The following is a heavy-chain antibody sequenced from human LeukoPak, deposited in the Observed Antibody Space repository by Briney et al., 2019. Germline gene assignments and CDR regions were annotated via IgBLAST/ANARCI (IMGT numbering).Heavy chain of an antibody. J-gene: IGHJ6*04. Sequence: SVKVSCRVSGYTLTELSMHWVRQAPGKGLEWMGGFDPEDGETIYAQKFQGRVTMTEDTSTDTAYMELSSLRSEDTAVYYCATDQGVATTTTNYYYYGMDVWGKGTTVTVSS. CDR1: GYTLTELS. CDR2: FDPEDGET. D-gene: IGHD5-12*01. V-gene: IGHV1-24*01. CDR3: ATDQGVATTTTNYYYYGMDV.